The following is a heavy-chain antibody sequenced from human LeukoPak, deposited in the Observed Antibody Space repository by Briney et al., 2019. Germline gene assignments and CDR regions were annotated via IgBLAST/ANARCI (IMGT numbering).Heavy chain of an antibody. CDR1: GYTLTEIS. V-gene: IGHV1-24*01. J-gene: IGHJ4*02. Sequence: ASVKVSCKVSGYTLTEISMHWVRQAHGKGLEWMGRFDPEHGETFYAQKFQGRVIMTEDTFTDTAYMELSSLRSEDTAVYYCARGADYGLKSDYWGQGTLVTVSS. CDR3: ARGADYGLKSDY. CDR2: FDPEHGET. D-gene: IGHD4-17*01.